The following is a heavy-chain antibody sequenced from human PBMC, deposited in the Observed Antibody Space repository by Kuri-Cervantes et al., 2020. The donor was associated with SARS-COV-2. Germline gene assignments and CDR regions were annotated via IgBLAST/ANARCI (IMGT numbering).Heavy chain of an antibody. CDR2: INPNSGGT. CDR3: ARAFVLGYCSSTSCYTLNSDY. J-gene: IGHJ4*02. V-gene: IGHV1-2*02. CDR1: GYTFTGYY. D-gene: IGHD2-2*02. Sequence: ASVKVSCKASGYTFTGYYMHWVRQAPGQGLEWMGWINPNSGGTNYAQKFQGRVTMTRDTSISTAYMELSRLRSDDTAVYYCARAFVLGYCSSTSCYTLNSDYWGQGTLVTVSS.